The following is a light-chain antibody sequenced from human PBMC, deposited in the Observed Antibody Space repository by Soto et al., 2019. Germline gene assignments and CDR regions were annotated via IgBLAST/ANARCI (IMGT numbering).Light chain of an antibody. J-gene: IGKJ1*01. CDR3: QQYNSYRT. V-gene: IGKV1-5*03. CDR1: QSVSTS. Sequence: DIQMTQSPSTLSASVGDRLTITCRASQSVSTSLAWYQQKPGMAPKLLIYQASSLENGVPSRFSGSGSGTEFTLTISSLQPDDFATYYCQQYNSYRTFGQGTKVDIK. CDR2: QAS.